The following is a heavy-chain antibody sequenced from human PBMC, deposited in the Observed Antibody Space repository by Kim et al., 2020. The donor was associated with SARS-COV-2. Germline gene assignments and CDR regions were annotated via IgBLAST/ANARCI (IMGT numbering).Heavy chain of an antibody. CDR2: INHSGST. Sequence: SETLSLTCAVYGGSLVSYYCSWIRQTPGKGLEWIGEINHSGSTTYASSLKSRVTISLDKSKNKFSLKLSSVTAADTAVYYCARGRVRGVIISQYYYYMDV. J-gene: IGHJ6*03. D-gene: IGHD3-10*01. CDR1: GGSLVSYY. CDR3: ARGRVRGVIISQYYYYMDV. V-gene: IGHV4-34*01.